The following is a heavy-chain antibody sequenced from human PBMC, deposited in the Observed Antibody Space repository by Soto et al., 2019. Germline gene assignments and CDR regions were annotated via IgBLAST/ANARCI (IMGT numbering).Heavy chain of an antibody. CDR2: ISSSSSYI. V-gene: IGHV3-21*01. J-gene: IGHJ6*03. CDR1: GFTFSSYS. CDR3: ARSEGWGYYMDV. Sequence: GGSLRLSCAASGFTFSSYSMNWVRQAPGKGLEWVSSISSSSSYIYYADSVKGRFTISRDNAKNSLYLQMNSLRAEDTAVYYCARSEGWGYYMDVWGKGTTVTVSS. D-gene: IGHD1-26*01.